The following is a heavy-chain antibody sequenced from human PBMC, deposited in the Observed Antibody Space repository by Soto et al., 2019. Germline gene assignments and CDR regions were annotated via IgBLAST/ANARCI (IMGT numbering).Heavy chain of an antibody. CDR2: IYYSGST. J-gene: IGHJ4*02. D-gene: IGHD1-1*01. Sequence: SETLSLTCTVSGGSISSYYWSWIRQPPGKGLEWIGYIYYSGSTNYNPSLKSRVTISVDTSKNQFSLKLSSVTAADTAVYYCARQGTASFDHWGQGTLVTFSS. CDR1: GGSISSYY. CDR3: ARQGTASFDH. V-gene: IGHV4-59*01.